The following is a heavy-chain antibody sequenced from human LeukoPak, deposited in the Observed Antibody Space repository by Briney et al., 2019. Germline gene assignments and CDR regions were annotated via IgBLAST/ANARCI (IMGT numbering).Heavy chain of an antibody. CDR3: ATVDYYYGMDV. D-gene: IGHD4-23*01. V-gene: IGHV4-30-4*01. CDR2: IYYSGST. Sequence: SETLSLTCTVSGGSISSGDYYWSWIRQPPGKGLEWIGYIYYSGSTNYNPSLKSRVTISVDTSKNQFSLKLSSVTAADTAVYYCATVDYYYGMDVWGQGTTVTVSS. J-gene: IGHJ6*02. CDR1: GGSISSGDYY.